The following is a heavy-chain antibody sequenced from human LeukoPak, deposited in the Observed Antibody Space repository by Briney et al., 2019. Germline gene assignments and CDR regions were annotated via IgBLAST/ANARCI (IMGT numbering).Heavy chain of an antibody. Sequence: GGSLRLSCAASGFTVSSNYMSWVRQAPGKGLEWVSVIYSGGSTYYADSVKGRFTISRDNSKNTLYPQMNSLRAEDTAVYYCARSVPSPYYFDYWGQGTLVTVSS. CDR2: IYSGGST. CDR1: GFTVSSNY. J-gene: IGHJ4*02. V-gene: IGHV3-53*01. CDR3: ARSVPSPYYFDY.